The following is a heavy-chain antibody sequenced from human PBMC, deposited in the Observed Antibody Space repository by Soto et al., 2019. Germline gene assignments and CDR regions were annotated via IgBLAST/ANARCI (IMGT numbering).Heavy chain of an antibody. Sequence: QVQLQESGPGLVKPSETLSLICTVSGGSVSSGSYYWNWIRQPPGKGLEWIGYVFYSGSTNYNPSLKTRVTISVDTSKSQFSLKLSSVTAADTAVYYCARYNRYDSGPNFDYWGQGTLVTVSS. CDR2: VFYSGST. V-gene: IGHV4-61*01. CDR3: ARYNRYDSGPNFDY. CDR1: GGSVSSGSYY. J-gene: IGHJ4*02. D-gene: IGHD3-22*01.